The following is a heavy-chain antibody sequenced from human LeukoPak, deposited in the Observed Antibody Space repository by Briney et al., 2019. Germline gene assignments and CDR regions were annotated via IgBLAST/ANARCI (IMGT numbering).Heavy chain of an antibody. V-gene: IGHV3-7*01. CDR1: GFTLSRYW. CDR3: AKGRWVQPAGYLDF. J-gene: IGHJ4*02. D-gene: IGHD5-24*01. Sequence: PGGSLRLSCAASGFTLSRYWMTWVRQAPGKGLEWVANLNQDGREKYYMDSVTGRFTISKDNSKNTLYLQMNGLRAEDTAVYYCAKGRWVQPAGYLDFSGQGTLVTVSA. CDR2: LNQDGREK.